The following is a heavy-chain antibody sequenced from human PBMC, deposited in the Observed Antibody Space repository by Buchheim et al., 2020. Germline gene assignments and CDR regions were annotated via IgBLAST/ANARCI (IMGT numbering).Heavy chain of an antibody. CDR1: GGSISSYY. CDR2: IYYSGST. V-gene: IGHV4-59*01. D-gene: IGHD3-22*01. CDR3: ARSTYYYDSSGYYSWYFDL. J-gene: IGHJ2*01. Sequence: QVQLQESGPGLVKPSETLSLTCTVSGGSISSYYWNWIRQPPGKGLEWIGYIYYSGSTDYNPSLKSRATISGDTSKNQFSLRLSSVTAADTAVYYCARSTYYYDSSGYYSWYFDLWGRGTL.